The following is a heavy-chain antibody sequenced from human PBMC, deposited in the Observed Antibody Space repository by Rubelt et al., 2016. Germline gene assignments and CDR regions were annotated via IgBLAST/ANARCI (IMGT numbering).Heavy chain of an antibody. CDR1: GFTFSSYA. V-gene: IGHV3-23*01. CDR3: TKDIRSGTYRDY. J-gene: IGHJ4*02. CDR2: ISGSGANT. D-gene: IGHD1-26*01. Sequence: EVQLLESGGGLVQPGGSLRLSCAASGFTFSSYAMNWVRQAPGKGLEWVSAISGSGANTYYADSVKGRLTISRDNSKNTLYLQMSSLRAEDTAVYYCTKDIRSGTYRDYWGQGTLVTVSS.